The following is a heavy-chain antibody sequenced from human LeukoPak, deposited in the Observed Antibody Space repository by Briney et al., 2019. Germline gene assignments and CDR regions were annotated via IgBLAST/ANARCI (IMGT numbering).Heavy chain of an antibody. J-gene: IGHJ4*02. CDR1: GCTFSSYA. CDR2: IIPIFGTA. CDR3: ARAVGAMPVAPFDY. V-gene: IGHV1-69*13. D-gene: IGHD2-2*01. Sequence: GASVTVSCKASGCTFSSYAISWVRQAPGQGLEWMGGIIPIFGTANYAQKFQGRVTITADESTSTAYMELSSLRSEDTAVYYCARAVGAMPVAPFDYWGQGTLVTVSS.